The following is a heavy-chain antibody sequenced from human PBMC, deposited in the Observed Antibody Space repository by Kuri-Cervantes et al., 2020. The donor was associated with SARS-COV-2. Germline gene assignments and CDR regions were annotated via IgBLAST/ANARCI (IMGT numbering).Heavy chain of an antibody. V-gene: IGHV4-34*01. CDR1: GGSFSGYY. D-gene: IGHD1-26*01. Sequence: SVTLSLTCAVYGGSFSGYYWSWIRQPPGKGLEWIGEINHSGITNYDPSLKSRVTISVDTSRNQLSLKLSSVTAADTAVYYCARDNVLFSGSGFDLWGQGILVTVSS. CDR2: INHSGIT. J-gene: IGHJ4*02. CDR3: ARDNVLFSGSGFDL.